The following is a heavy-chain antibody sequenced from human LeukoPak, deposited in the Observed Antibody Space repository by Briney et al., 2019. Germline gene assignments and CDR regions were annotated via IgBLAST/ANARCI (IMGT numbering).Heavy chain of an antibody. CDR2: MNPNSGNT. CDR3: ATVRFGELNFDY. CDR1: GYTFTSYD. Sequence: ASVKVSCKASGYTFTSYDINWVRQATGQGLEWMGWMNPNSGNTGYAQKFQGRVTMTRNTSISTAYMELSSLRSEDTAVYYCATVRFGELNFDYWGQGTLVTVSS. J-gene: IGHJ4*02. V-gene: IGHV1-8*01. D-gene: IGHD3-10*01.